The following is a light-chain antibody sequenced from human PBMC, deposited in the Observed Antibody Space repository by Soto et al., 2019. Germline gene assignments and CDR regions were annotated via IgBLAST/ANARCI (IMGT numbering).Light chain of an antibody. Sequence: DLPTPPSPSPQSASVGDRVTLTFRASQSISSWLAWYLQKPGKAPKLLIYKASSLESGVPSRFSGSGSGTEFTLTISSLQPDDFATYYCQQYNSLWTFGQGTKVDIK. CDR1: QSISSW. J-gene: IGKJ1*01. V-gene: IGKV1-5*03. CDR3: QQYNSLWT. CDR2: KAS.